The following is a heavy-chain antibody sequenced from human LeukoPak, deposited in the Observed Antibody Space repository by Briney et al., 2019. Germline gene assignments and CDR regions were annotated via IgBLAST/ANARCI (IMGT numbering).Heavy chain of an antibody. CDR3: ARDGTGRIAARPYYFDY. V-gene: IGHV4-39*07. J-gene: IGHJ4*02. CDR2: IYYTGAT. CDR1: GGSISGSTYY. Sequence: PSETLSLTCSVSGGSISGSTYYWGWIRQPPGKGLEWIANIYYTGATYYNSSLKSRVTISVDTSKNQFSLKLSPVTAADTAVYYCARDGTGRIAARPYYFDYWGQGTLVTVSS. D-gene: IGHD6-13*01.